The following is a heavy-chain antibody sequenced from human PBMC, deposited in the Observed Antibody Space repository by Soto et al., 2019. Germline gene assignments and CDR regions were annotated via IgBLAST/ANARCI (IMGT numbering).Heavy chain of an antibody. Sequence: SETLSLTCAVSGGSISSSNWWSWVRQPPGKGLEWIGEIYHSGSTNYNPSLKSRVTISVDKSKNQFSLKLSSVTAADTAVYYCATFQVGGYCSGGSCYEFDYWGQGTLVTVSS. CDR2: IYHSGST. V-gene: IGHV4-4*02. CDR3: ATFQVGGYCSGGSCYEFDY. CDR1: GGSISSSNW. D-gene: IGHD2-15*01. J-gene: IGHJ4*02.